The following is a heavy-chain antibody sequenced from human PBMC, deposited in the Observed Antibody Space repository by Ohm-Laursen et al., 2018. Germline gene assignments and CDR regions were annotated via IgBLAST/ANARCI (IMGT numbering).Heavy chain of an antibody. Sequence: SLRLSCAASGFTFSSYAMSWVRQAPGKGLEWVSAISGSGDSTYYADSVKGRFTISRDNSKSTLYLQMNSLRAEDTAVYYCAKGDYDFWSGYPFDYWGQGTLVTVSS. CDR3: AKGDYDFWSGYPFDY. J-gene: IGHJ4*02. V-gene: IGHV3-23*01. CDR1: GFTFSSYA. CDR2: ISGSGDST. D-gene: IGHD3-3*01.